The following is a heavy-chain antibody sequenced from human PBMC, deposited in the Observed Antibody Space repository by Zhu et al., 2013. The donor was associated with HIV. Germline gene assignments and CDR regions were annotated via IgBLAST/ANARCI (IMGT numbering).Heavy chain of an antibody. CDR2: INPSGGST. Sequence: QVNLVQSGGXVKKPGASVKVSCKASGYTFTSYYMHWVRQAPGQGLEWMGIINPSGGSTSYAQKFQGRVTMTRDTSTSTVYMELSSLRSEDTAVYYCARGDYYGSGSYRPTGDYYMDVWGKGTTVTVSS. J-gene: IGHJ6*03. V-gene: IGHV1-46*01. CDR1: GYTFTSYY. D-gene: IGHD3-10*01. CDR3: ARGDYYGSGSYRPTGDYYMDV.